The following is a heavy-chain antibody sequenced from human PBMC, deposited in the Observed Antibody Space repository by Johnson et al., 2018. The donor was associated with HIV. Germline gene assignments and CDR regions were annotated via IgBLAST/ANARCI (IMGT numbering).Heavy chain of an antibody. V-gene: IGHV3-23*04. CDR2: ISGSGGST. J-gene: IGHJ3*02. D-gene: IGHD3-3*02. Sequence: EVQLVESGGGLVQPGGSLRLSCAASGFTFSSYAMSWVRQAPGKGLEWVSAISGSGGSTYYADSVKGRFTISRDNAKNSLYLQMNSLRAEDTALYYCAKDTLLESGFDIWGQGTMVTVSS. CDR1: GFTFSSYA. CDR3: AKDTLLESGFDI.